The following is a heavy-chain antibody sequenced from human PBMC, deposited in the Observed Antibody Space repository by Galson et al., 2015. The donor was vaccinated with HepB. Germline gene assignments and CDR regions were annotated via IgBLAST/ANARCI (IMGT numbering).Heavy chain of an antibody. CDR1: GGTFSSYS. Sequence: SVKVSCKASGGTFSSYSINWVRQAPGQGLEWMGRTIPFLAIVNYAQKFQGRVTITADKSTSTAYMELRGLRSEDSAVYYCVLGMTGYFDSWGQGTLLTVSS. J-gene: IGHJ4*02. CDR3: VLGMTGYFDS. D-gene: IGHD3-9*01. V-gene: IGHV1-69*02. CDR2: TIPFLAIV.